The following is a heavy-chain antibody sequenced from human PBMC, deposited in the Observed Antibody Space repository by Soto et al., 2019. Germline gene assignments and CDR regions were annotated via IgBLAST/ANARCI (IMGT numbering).Heavy chain of an antibody. J-gene: IGHJ3*02. CDR3: TTDSVITGTTISAFDI. D-gene: IGHD1-7*01. V-gene: IGHV3-15*07. CDR1: GFTFSNAW. CDR2: IKSKTDGGTT. Sequence: PGGSLRLSCAASGFTFSNAWMNWVRQAPGKGLEWVGRIKSKTDGGTTDYAAPVKGRFTISRDDSKNTLYLQMNSLKTEDTAVHYCTTDSVITGTTISAFDIWGQGTMVTVSS.